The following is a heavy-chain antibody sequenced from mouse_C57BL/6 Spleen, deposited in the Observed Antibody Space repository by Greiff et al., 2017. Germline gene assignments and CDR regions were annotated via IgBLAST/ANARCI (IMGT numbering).Heavy chain of an antibody. V-gene: IGHV5-9-1*02. D-gene: IGHD2-3*01. Sequence: EVKVVESGEGLVKPGGSLKLSCAASGFTFSSYAMSWVRQTPEKRLEWVAYISSGGDYIYYADTVKGRFTISRDNARNTLYLQMSSLKSEDTAMYYCTRDLGGYYGYFDYWGQGTTLTVSS. CDR1: GFTFSSYA. J-gene: IGHJ2*01. CDR2: ISSGGDYI. CDR3: TRDLGGYYGYFDY.